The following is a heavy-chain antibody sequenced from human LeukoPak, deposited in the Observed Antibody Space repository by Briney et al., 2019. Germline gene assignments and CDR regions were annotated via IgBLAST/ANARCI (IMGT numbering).Heavy chain of an antibody. CDR2: ISSSSSYT. CDR1: GFTFSSYS. J-gene: IGHJ4*02. V-gene: IGHV3-21*01. Sequence: GGSLRLSCAASGFTFSSYSMNWVRQAPGKGLEWVSSISSSSSYTYYADSVKGRFTISRDNAKNSLYLQMNSLRAEDTAVYYCARGDCSSNSCRPYYFDYWGQGTLVTVSS. CDR3: ARGDCSSNSCRPYYFDY. D-gene: IGHD2-2*01.